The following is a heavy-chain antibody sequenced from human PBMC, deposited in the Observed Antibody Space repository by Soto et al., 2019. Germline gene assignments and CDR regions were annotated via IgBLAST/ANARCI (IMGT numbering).Heavy chain of an antibody. CDR3: ARHLEMVRGVIPQDYYYYGMDV. D-gene: IGHD3-10*01. V-gene: IGHV5-51*01. CDR1: GYSFTSYW. Sequence: PGESLKISCRGSGYSFTSYWIGWVRQMPGQGLEWMGIIYPGDSDTRYSPSFQGQVTISADKSISTAYLQWSSLKASDTAMYYCARHLEMVRGVIPQDYYYYGMDVWGQGTTVTVSS. CDR2: IYPGDSDT. J-gene: IGHJ6*02.